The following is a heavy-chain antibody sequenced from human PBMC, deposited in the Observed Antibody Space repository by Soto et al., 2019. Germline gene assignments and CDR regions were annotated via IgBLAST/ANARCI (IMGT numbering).Heavy chain of an antibody. CDR1: GFTFSDYY. Sequence: QVQLVESGGGLVKPGGSLRLSCAASGFTFSDYYMSWIRQAPGKGLEWVSYISSSGSTIYYADSVKGRFTISRDNAKNSLYLQMNSLRAEDTAVYYCARVAGLPNPIFGVVIIDSYYMDVWGKGTTVTVSS. CDR3: ARVAGLPNPIFGVVIIDSYYMDV. V-gene: IGHV3-11*01. J-gene: IGHJ6*03. CDR2: ISSSGSTI. D-gene: IGHD3-3*01.